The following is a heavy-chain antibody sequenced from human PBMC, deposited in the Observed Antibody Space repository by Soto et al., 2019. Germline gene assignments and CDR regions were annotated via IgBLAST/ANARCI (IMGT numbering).Heavy chain of an antibody. CDR1: GGTFSSYA. J-gene: IGHJ6*02. Sequence: QVQLVQSGAEVKKPGSSVKVSCKASGGTFSSYAISWVRQAPGQGLEWMGGIIPIFGTANYAQKFQGRVTITADESTSTGYRELSSLRSEDTAVYYCARVSVDIVDYYYYYGMDVWGQGTTVTVSS. CDR3: ARVSVDIVDYYYYYGMDV. CDR2: IIPIFGTA. V-gene: IGHV1-69*01. D-gene: IGHD5-12*01.